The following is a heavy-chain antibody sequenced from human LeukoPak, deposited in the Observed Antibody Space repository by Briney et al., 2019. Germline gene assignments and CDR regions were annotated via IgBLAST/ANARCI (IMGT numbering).Heavy chain of an antibody. V-gene: IGHV1-46*02. CDR3: ALYGSGSYYPPFDY. D-gene: IGHD3-10*01. J-gene: IGHJ4*02. CDR2: INPSGGST. CDR1: GYIFNSQG. Sequence: ASVKVSCKASGYIFNSQGMNWVRQAPGQGLEWMGIINPSGGSTSYAQKFQGRVTMTRYTSTSTVYMELSSLRSEDTAVYYCALYGSGSYYPPFDYWGQGTLVTVSS.